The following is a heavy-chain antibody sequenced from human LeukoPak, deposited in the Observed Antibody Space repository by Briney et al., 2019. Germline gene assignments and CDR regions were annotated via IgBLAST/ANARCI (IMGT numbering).Heavy chain of an antibody. Sequence: AGGSLRLSCAGSGFTFSSYTMNWVRQAPGKGLEWVASVSSTSFHIYYADSVKGRFTISRDNAKNSLYLQLNSLRAEDTAVYYCARDRKVEPLPDKWGQGILVTVSS. J-gene: IGHJ4*02. V-gene: IGHV3-21*01. CDR2: VSSTSFHI. CDR3: ARDRKVEPLPDK. D-gene: IGHD1-26*01. CDR1: GFTFSSYT.